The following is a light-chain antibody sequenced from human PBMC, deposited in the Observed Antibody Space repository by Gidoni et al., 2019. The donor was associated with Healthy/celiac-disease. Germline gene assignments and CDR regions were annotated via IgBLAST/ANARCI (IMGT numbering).Light chain of an antibody. CDR1: NIGSKS. Sequence: SYVLTQPPSVSVAPGTTARSTCGGNNIGSKSVHWYQQKPGQAPVLVIYYDSDRPSGIPERFSGSNSGNTATLTISRVEAGDEADYYCQVWDSSSDHYVFGTGTKVTVL. CDR2: YDS. V-gene: IGLV3-21*04. J-gene: IGLJ1*01. CDR3: QVWDSSSDHYV.